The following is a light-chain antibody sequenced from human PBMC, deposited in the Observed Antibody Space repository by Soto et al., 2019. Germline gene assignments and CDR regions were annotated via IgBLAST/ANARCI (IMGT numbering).Light chain of an antibody. CDR1: SSNIGAGYD. CDR2: GNN. J-gene: IGLJ2*01. CDR3: QSYDSSLSGVV. V-gene: IGLV1-40*01. Sequence: QSVLTQPPSVSGAPGQRVTVSCTGSSSNIGAGYDVHWYQQLPGTAPKLLIYGNNNRPSGVPDRFSGSKSGTSASLAIAGLQAGDEAGYYCQSYDSSLSGVVFGGGTKLTVL.